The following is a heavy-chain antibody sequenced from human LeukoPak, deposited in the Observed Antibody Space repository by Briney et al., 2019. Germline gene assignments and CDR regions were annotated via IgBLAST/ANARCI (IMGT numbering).Heavy chain of an antibody. J-gene: IGHJ3*01. Sequence: GDSVKVSCKASGYIFAGYYMQWVRQAPGQGLEWMAIINPDGGSTSYARKFQGRVTMTRETSTSTVYMELSSLRSEDTAVYYCVRPPSGKDKRHDVLDVWGQGTVVTVSS. CDR2: INPDGGST. CDR3: VRPPSGKDKRHDVLDV. V-gene: IGHV1-46*01. D-gene: IGHD1-26*01. CDR1: GYIFAGYY.